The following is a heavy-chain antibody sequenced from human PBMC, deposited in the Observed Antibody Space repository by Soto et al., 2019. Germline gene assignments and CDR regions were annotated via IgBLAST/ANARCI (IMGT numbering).Heavy chain of an antibody. CDR1: GLSRSTRGAG. CDR2: IYWDDDK. Sequence: QITLKESGPTLVKPTQTLTLTCTFPGLSRSTRGAGVGWVRQTPGKALEWLALIYWDDDKRYSPAPKSRLTITKDPSEYLVLLGMSNMDAVDPASYYWIRGLWFGELFWGHGVLVTVSS. J-gene: IGHJ4*01. D-gene: IGHD3-10*01. CDR3: IRGLWFGELF. V-gene: IGHV2-5*02.